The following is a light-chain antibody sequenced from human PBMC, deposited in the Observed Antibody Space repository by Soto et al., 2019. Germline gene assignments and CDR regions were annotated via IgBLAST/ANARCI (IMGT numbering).Light chain of an antibody. CDR2: GAS. V-gene: IGKV3-15*01. J-gene: IGKJ1*01. Sequence: EIVLTQSPATLSASPGERATLSCRASQSVSSNLAWYQQKPGQAPRLLIYGASTRATGIPARFSGSGSGTEFTLTISSLQSEDFAVYYCQQYNNCPWTFGQGTKVEIK. CDR1: QSVSSN. CDR3: QQYNNCPWT.